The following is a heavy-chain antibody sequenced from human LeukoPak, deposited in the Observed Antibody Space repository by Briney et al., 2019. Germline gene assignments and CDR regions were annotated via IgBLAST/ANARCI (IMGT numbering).Heavy chain of an antibody. CDR3: ATLFVATAPPDY. V-gene: IGHV3-30-3*01. J-gene: IGHJ4*02. D-gene: IGHD5-18*01. Sequence: PGGSLRLSCAASGFTFSRYEMHWVRQAPGKGLEWVTLISNDGTNKYYADSVKGRFTISRDNSKNTVSLQMNSLRVEDTAVYYCATLFVATAPPDYWGQGTLVTVSS. CDR2: ISNDGTNK. CDR1: GFTFSRYE.